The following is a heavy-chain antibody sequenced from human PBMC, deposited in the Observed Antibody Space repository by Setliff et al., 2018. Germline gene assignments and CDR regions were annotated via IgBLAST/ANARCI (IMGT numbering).Heavy chain of an antibody. CDR1: GASITNINYY. J-gene: IGHJ4*02. Sequence: PSETLSLTCTVSGASITNINYYWGLIRQPPGKGLEWIGSIFYSGRTFYNPSLKSRVTISVDTSKNQFSLTLSSVTAADTAVYYCARGYYYGSGTDYWGQGTLVTVSS. V-gene: IGHV4-39*01. CDR2: IFYSGRT. CDR3: ARGYYYGSGTDY. D-gene: IGHD3-10*01.